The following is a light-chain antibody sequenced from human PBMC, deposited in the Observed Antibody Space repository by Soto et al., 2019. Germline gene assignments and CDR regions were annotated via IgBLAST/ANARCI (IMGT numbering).Light chain of an antibody. Sequence: QSALTQPPSASGSPGQSVTISCTGTTSDIGGYDYVSWYQQHPGKAPKLIIYEVNKRPSVVPDRFSGSKSGNTASLTVSGLQAEDEADYYCSSYAGSNNLVFAGGTKLTVL. V-gene: IGLV2-8*01. CDR3: SSYAGSNNLV. CDR2: EVN. J-gene: IGLJ3*02. CDR1: TSDIGGYDY.